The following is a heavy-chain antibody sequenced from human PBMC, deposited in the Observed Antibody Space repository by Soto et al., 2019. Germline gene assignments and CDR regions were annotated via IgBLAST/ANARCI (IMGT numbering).Heavy chain of an antibody. CDR2: IFFSGRT. CDR3: VRPLMEV. Sequence: SETLSLTCTVSGGSIRESGLYWGWIRQSPGKGLEWIGGIFFSGRTHYNPSLKSRVSISIDASKNQFSLNVISVTAADTGVYYCVRPLMEVWGKGTTVTVSS. V-gene: IGHV4-39*01. CDR1: GGSIRESGLY. J-gene: IGHJ6*03.